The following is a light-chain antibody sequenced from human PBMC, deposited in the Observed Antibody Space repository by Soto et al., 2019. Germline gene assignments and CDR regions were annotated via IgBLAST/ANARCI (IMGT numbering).Light chain of an antibody. CDR3: QQYATVWT. CDR1: QSMSDW. CDR2: KAS. V-gene: IGKV1-5*03. Sequence: DIQMTQSPSTLSASVGDRVTVTCRASQSMSDWLAWYQQKPGKAPKLLIYKASSLESGVPSRFSGSGSGTEFTLTISSLQPDDFATYYCQQYATVWTFGQGTKVELK. J-gene: IGKJ1*01.